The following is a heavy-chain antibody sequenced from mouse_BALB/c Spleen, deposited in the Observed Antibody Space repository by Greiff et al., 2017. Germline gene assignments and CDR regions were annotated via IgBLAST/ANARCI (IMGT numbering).Heavy chain of an antibody. CDR1: GFTFSSYG. V-gene: IGHV5-6-3*01. CDR3: ARRGSTATYYAMDY. D-gene: IGHD1-2*01. J-gene: IGHJ4*01. Sequence: EVKVEESGGGLVQPGGSLKLSCAASGFTFSSYGMSWVRQTPDKRLELVATINSNGGSTYYPDSVKGRFTISRDNAKNTLYLQMSSLKSEDTAMYYCARRGSTATYYAMDYWGQGTSVTVSS. CDR2: INSNGGST.